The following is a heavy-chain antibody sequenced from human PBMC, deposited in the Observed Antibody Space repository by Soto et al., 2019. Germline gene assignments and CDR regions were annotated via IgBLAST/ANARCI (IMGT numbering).Heavy chain of an antibody. CDR1: GYTFTTYY. D-gene: IGHD2-2*01. V-gene: IGHV1-46*01. Sequence: GASVKVSCKASGYTFTTYYMHWVRQAPGQGLEWMGAINPSAGITDYAENFQGRVTMSRDTATSTVYMELISLRSEDTALYYCAKSTNCYDGGSRYFDSWGQGTLVTVS. CDR2: INPSAGIT. CDR3: AKSTNCYDGGSRYFDS. J-gene: IGHJ4*02.